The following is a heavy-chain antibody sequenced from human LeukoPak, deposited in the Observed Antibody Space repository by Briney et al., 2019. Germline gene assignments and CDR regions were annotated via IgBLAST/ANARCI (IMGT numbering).Heavy chain of an antibody. Sequence: PSETLSLTCTVSGGSISSTSFYWVWIRQPPGKGLDWLGTIYFTGTTYYNPSLNSRVTISVDTSNNRFSLKVSSVTAADTAVYYCARLIVGDYFASWGQGTLVTGSS. CDR2: IYFTGTT. J-gene: IGHJ4*02. CDR1: GGSISSTSFY. D-gene: IGHD1-26*01. V-gene: IGHV4-39*01. CDR3: ARLIVGDYFAS.